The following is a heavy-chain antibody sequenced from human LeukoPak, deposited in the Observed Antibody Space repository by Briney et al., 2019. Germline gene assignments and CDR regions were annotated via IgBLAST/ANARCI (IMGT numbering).Heavy chain of an antibody. J-gene: IGHJ6*02. CDR2: ISGSGGST. V-gene: IGHV3-23*01. Sequence: GGSLRLSCKASGFIFSDYAMSWVRQAPGKGLEWVSAISGSGGSTYYADSVKGRFTISRDNSKNTLYLQMNSLRAEDTAVYYCAKGVTTGYYYYGMDVWGQGTTVTVSS. CDR3: AKGVTTGYYYYGMDV. D-gene: IGHD1-1*01. CDR1: GFIFSDYA.